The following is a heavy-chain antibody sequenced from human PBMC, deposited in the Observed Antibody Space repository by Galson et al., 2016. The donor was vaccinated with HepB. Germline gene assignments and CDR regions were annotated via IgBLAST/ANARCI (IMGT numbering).Heavy chain of an antibody. V-gene: IGHV3-30*18. D-gene: IGHD5-18*01. J-gene: IGHJ4*02. CDR1: GFTFSSYG. Sequence: SLRLSCAASGFTFSSYGMHWVRQAPGKGLEWVAVISYDGSNKYYADSVKGRFTISRDNSKNTLYLQINSLRAEDTAVYYCAKDIRSYGLFGRFHYWGQGTLVTVAS. CDR2: ISYDGSNK. CDR3: AKDIRSYGLFGRFHY.